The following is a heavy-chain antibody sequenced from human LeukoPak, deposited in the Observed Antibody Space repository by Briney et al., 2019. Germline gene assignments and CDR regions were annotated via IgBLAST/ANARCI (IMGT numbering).Heavy chain of an antibody. CDR3: ARDSPLYDFWSGASYYFDY. CDR1: GFTFSSYA. V-gene: IGHV3-30-3*01. CDR2: ISYDGSNK. Sequence: GGSLRLSCAASGFTFSSYAMHWVRQAPGKGLEWVAVISYDGSNKYYADSVKGRFTISRDNSKNTLYLQMNRLRAEDTAVYYCARDSPLYDFWSGASYYFDYWGQGTLVTVSS. J-gene: IGHJ4*02. D-gene: IGHD3-3*01.